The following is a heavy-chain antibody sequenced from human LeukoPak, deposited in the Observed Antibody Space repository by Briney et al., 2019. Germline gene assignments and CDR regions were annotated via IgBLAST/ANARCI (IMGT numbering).Heavy chain of an antibody. Sequence: ASVKVSCKASGYTFTSYGISWVRQAPGQGLEWMGWISAYNGNTNYAQKVQGRVTMTTDTSTSTAYMELRSLRSDDTAVYYCARDHDAAPFNFDIWGQGTMVIVSS. V-gene: IGHV1-18*01. CDR2: ISAYNGNT. CDR1: GYTFTSYG. J-gene: IGHJ3*02. CDR3: ARDHDAAPFNFDI.